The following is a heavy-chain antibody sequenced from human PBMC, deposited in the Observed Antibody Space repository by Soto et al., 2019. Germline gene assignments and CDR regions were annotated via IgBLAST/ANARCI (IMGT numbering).Heavy chain of an antibody. CDR1: GFTFSSYA. CDR2: ISGSGGST. V-gene: IGHV3-23*01. CDR3: AKDGYDFWSVARSWFDP. J-gene: IGHJ5*02. D-gene: IGHD3-3*01. Sequence: GGSLRLSCAASGFTFSSYAMSWVRQAPGKGLEWVSAISGSGGSTYYADSVKGRFTISRDNSKNTLYLQMNSLRAEDTAVYYCAKDGYDFWSVARSWFDPWGQGTLVTVSS.